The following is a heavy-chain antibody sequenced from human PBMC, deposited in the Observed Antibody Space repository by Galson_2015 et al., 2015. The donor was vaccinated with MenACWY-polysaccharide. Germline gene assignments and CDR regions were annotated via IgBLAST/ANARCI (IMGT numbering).Heavy chain of an antibody. V-gene: IGHV3-23*01. CDR3: AKDTGPGKSTDSWETLDN. Sequence: SLRLSCAASGFTFSSYAMSWVRQAPGKGLEWVSGVSASGGSTVYTDSAKGRVTMSRDNSKRSLYLQMNSLRAEDTAVYYCAKDTGPGKSTDSWETLDNWGRGTMVTVSS. CDR1: GFTFSSYA. CDR2: VSASGGST. D-gene: IGHD1-26*01. J-gene: IGHJ3*02.